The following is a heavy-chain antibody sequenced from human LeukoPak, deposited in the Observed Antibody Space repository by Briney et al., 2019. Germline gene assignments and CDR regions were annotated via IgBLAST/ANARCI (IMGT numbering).Heavy chain of an antibody. J-gene: IGHJ4*02. V-gene: IGHV3-7*01. CDR3: AKDSHHYSGSYYYTY. Sequence: GGSLRLSCAASGFTFSSYWMSWVRQAPGKGLEWVANIKQDGSEKYYVDSVKGRFTISRDNSKNTLYLQMNSLRAEDTAVYYCAKDSHHYSGSYYYTYWGQGTLVTVSS. CDR2: IKQDGSEK. CDR1: GFTFSSYW. D-gene: IGHD1-26*01.